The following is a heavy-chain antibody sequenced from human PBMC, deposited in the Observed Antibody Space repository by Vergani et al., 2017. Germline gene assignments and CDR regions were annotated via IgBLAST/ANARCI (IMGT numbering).Heavy chain of an antibody. J-gene: IGHJ4*02. CDR1: GYTFTGYY. V-gene: IGHV1-2*02. CDR3: ARDPGLETGYPEN. Sequence: QVQLVQSGAEVKKPGASVKVSCKASGYTFTGYYMHWVRQAPGQGLEWLGWINPNSGGTNYAQKFQGRVTMTGDTSISTACMERCRLRADDTAVYYCARDPGLETGYPENWGQGTLVAVSS. CDR2: INPNSGGT. D-gene: IGHD3-9*01.